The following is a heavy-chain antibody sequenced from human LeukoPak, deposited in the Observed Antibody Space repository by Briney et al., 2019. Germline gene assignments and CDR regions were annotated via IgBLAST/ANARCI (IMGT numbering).Heavy chain of an antibody. D-gene: IGHD2-8*01. CDR1: GFTFTSSA. V-gene: IGHV1-58*01. J-gene: IGHJ4*02. CDR2: IVVGSGNT. CDR3: ALDCTNGVCTPSPFDY. Sequence: GTSVKVSCKASGFTFTSSAVQWVRQARGQRLEWIGWIVVGSGNTNYAQKFQERVTITRDMSTSTAYMELSSLRSEDTAVYYCALDCTNGVCTPSPFDYWGQGTLVTVSS.